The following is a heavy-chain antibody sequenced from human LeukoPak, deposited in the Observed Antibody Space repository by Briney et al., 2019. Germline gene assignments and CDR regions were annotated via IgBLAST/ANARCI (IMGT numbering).Heavy chain of an antibody. CDR3: ARHRSGSYIRYFDF. J-gene: IGHJ4*02. D-gene: IGHD1-26*01. CDR2: IYYIGTS. CDR1: GDSINTSNYL. Sequence: SETLSLTCTVSGDSINTSNYLWGWIRQSTGKGLEWIGNIYYIGTSDYNPSLKSRVTISIDTSKSQFSLNLRSVTAADTAFYYCARHRSGSYIRYFDFWGQGALVTVS. V-gene: IGHV4-39*01.